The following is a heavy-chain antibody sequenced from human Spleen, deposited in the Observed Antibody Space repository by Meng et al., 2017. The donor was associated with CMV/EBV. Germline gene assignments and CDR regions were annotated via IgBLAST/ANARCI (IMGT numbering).Heavy chain of an antibody. D-gene: IGHD1-26*01. V-gene: IGHV3-23*01. CDR1: GFAINSFA. CDR2: ITSSGGNT. J-gene: IGHJ4*02. Sequence: GESLKISCAASGFAINSFAMSWVRQAPGQGLEWVSAITSSGGNTYYADFVRGRFSISRDNSKNMLFLQINTLRAEDTAVYYCARTSKWGATEMGVFWYYFDYWGQGTLVTVSS. CDR3: ARTSKWGATEMGVFWYYFDY.